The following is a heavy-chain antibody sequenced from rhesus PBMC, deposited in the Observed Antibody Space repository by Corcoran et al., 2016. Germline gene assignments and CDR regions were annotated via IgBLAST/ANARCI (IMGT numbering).Heavy chain of an antibody. CDR1: GSSISSGYG. CDR2: IGGSSGSN. Sequence: QVQLQESGPGLVKPSETLSLTCAVSGSSISSGYGWSWIRQTPGKGLGWIGCIGGSSGSNNYNPSLKSRVTISKDTSKKQFSLKLSSVTAADTAGYYCARGGSPDYWGQGVLVTVSS. J-gene: IGHJ4*01. V-gene: IGHV4-127*01. D-gene: IGHD3-34*01. CDR3: ARGGSPDY.